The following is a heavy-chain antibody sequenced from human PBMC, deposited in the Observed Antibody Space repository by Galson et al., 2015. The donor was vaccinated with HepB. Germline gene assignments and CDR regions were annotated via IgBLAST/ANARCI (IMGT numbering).Heavy chain of an antibody. CDR2: IGSGKNSI. Sequence: SLRLSCAASGFTFSTYSMNWVRQAPGKGLEWVSSIGSGKNSINYADSVKGRFTISRDNAKNSLYLQMNSPRAEDTDVYYCARTFYFDYWGQGTLVTVSS. CDR1: GFTFSTYS. D-gene: IGHD3-16*01. J-gene: IGHJ4*02. V-gene: IGHV3-21*06. CDR3: ARTFYFDY.